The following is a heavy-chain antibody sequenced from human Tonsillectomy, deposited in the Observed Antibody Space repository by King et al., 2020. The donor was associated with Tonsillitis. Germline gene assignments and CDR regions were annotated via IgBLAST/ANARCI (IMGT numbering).Heavy chain of an antibody. CDR3: AQGRVVAATFDAFDI. V-gene: IGHV3-30*18. Sequence: VQLVESGGGVVQPGRSLRLSCAASGFTFSSYGMHWVRQAPGKGLEWGAVISYDGSNKYYADSVKGRFTISRDNSKNTLYLQMNSLRAEDTAVYYCAQGRVVAATFDAFDIWGQGTMVTVSS. J-gene: IGHJ3*02. CDR1: GFTFSSYG. D-gene: IGHD2-15*01. CDR2: ISYDGSNK.